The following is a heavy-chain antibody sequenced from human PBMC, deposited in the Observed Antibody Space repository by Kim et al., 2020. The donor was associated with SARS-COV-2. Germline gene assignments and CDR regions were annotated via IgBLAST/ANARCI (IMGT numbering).Heavy chain of an antibody. CDR2: GRA. Sequence: GRANSNPSREGRVTISVDTSRMQVSLKLTSVTAADTAVYYCARVFRGMDVWGQGTTVTVSS. V-gene: IGHV4-59*01. CDR3: ARVFRGMDV. D-gene: IGHD3-16*01. J-gene: IGHJ6*02.